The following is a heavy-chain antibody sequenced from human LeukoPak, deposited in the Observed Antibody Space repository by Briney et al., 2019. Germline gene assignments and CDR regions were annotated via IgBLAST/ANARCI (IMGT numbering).Heavy chain of an antibody. Sequence: PSETLSLTCAVYGRSFSGYYWSWIRQPPGKGLEWIGEINHSGSTNYNPSLKSRVTISVDTSKNQFSLKLSSVTAADTAVYYCVVAIRSRANYYYYMDVWGKGTTVTISS. D-gene: IGHD2-21*01. CDR3: VVAIRSRANYYYYMDV. J-gene: IGHJ6*03. CDR2: INHSGST. V-gene: IGHV4-34*01. CDR1: GRSFSGYY.